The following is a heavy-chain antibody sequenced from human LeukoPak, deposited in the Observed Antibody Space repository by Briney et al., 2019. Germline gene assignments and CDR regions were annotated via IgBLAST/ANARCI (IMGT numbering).Heavy chain of an antibody. Sequence: GGSLRLSCAASGFTFSSYWMSWVRQAPGKGLEWVANIKQDGSEKYYVDSVKGRFTISRDNAKNTLYLQMDSLRAEDSAMYYCADPFGDAFDMWGQGTMVTVSS. CDR2: IKQDGSEK. CDR1: GFTFSSYW. D-gene: IGHD3-3*01. J-gene: IGHJ3*02. V-gene: IGHV3-7*01. CDR3: ADPFGDAFDM.